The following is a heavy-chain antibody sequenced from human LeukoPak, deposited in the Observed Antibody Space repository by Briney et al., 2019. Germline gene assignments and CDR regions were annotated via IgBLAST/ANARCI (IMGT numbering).Heavy chain of an antibody. J-gene: IGHJ4*02. D-gene: IGHD3-9*01. CDR2: IIPILGIA. CDR3: ARELGSLLPPDWLLYHPFDY. CDR1: GGTFSSYA. V-gene: IGHV1-69*04. Sequence: GASVKVSCKASGGTFSSYAISWVRQAPGQGLEWMGRIIPILGIANYAQKFQGRVTITADKSTSTAYMELSSLRSEDTAVYYCARELGSLLPPDWLLYHPFDYWGQGTLVTVSS.